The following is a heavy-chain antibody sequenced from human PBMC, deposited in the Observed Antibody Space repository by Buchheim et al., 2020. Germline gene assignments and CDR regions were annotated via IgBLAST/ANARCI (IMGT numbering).Heavy chain of an antibody. CDR2: IYYSGST. Sequence: QVQLQESGPGLVKPSQTLSLTCTVSGGSISSGDYYWRWIRQPPGKGLEYIGYIYYSGSTYYNPSLKTRITIPVDTSKNHFSLKLSSVTAADTAVYYCARTVYDTTGYYLGDYFDYWGQGTL. J-gene: IGHJ4*02. CDR3: ARTVYDTTGYYLGDYFDY. CDR1: GGSISSGDYY. V-gene: IGHV4-30-4*01. D-gene: IGHD3-22*01.